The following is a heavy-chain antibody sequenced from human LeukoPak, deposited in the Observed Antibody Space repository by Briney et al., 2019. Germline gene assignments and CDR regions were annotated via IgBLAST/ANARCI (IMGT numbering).Heavy chain of an antibody. CDR3: AKDLDAYQSAFDV. CDR2: ISGSGGST. J-gene: IGHJ3*01. D-gene: IGHD2-2*01. Sequence: PGGSLRLPCAASGFTFSNYAMSWVRQAPGKGLEWVSAISGSGGSTYYADSVKGWFTISRDNSKNTLYLQMNSLRAEDTAVYYCAKDLDAYQSAFDVWGQGTMVTVSS. V-gene: IGHV3-23*01. CDR1: GFTFSNYA.